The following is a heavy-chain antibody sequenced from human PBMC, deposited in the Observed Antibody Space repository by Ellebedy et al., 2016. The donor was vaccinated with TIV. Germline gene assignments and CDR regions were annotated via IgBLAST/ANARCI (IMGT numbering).Heavy chain of an antibody. CDR2: IKKDESEK. J-gene: IGHJ4*02. Sequence: PSETLSLTCTVSGGSISSDDYYWSWVRQAPGKGLEWVAHIKKDESEKYYVDSVKGRFTISRDNAKKSLYLQMDSLRAEDTAVYYCARGARDSEYLLFDYWGQGTLVTVSS. CDR1: GGSISSDDYY. V-gene: IGHV3-7*04. CDR3: ARGARDSEYLLFDY. D-gene: IGHD2-2*02.